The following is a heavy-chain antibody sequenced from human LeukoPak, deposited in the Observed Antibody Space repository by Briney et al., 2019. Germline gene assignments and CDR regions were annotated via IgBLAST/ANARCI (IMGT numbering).Heavy chain of an antibody. CDR1: GFTVSSNY. J-gene: IGHJ3*02. CDR2: IYSGGST. CDR3: ARVAALVSDAFDI. V-gene: IGHV3-66*02. D-gene: IGHD2-15*01. Sequence: GGSLRLSCAASGFTVSSNYMSWVRQAPGRGLEWVSVIYSGGSTYYADSVKGRFTISRDNSKNTLYLQMNSLRAEDTAVYYFARVAALVSDAFDIWGQGTMVTVSS.